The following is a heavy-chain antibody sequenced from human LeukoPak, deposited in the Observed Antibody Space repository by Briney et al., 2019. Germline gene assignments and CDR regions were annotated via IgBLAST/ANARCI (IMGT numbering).Heavy chain of an antibody. CDR1: GFTFSSYA. CDR3: ARLCSGGSCYHEYFQH. D-gene: IGHD2-15*01. CDR2: IGGNGDST. J-gene: IGHJ1*01. Sequence: GGSLRLSCVASGFTFSSYAMSWVRQAPGKGLEWVSIIGGNGDSTYYADSVKGRFTISRDNAKNSLYLQMNSLRAEDTAVYYCARLCSGGSCYHEYFQHWGQGTLVTVSS. V-gene: IGHV3-23*01.